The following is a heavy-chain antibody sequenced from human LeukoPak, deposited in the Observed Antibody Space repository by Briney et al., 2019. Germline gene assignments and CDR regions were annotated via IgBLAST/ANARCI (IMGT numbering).Heavy chain of an antibody. CDR3: ARPLGYCSTSSCPQSWFDP. CDR1: GGSFSGYY. CDR2: INHSGRT. J-gene: IGHJ5*02. Sequence: PAETLSLTCAVSGGSFSGYYWTWIRQPPGKGLEWIWEINHSGRTNYNPSLKSRVTISVDTSKNQFSLKLSSVTAADTAVYYCARPLGYCSTSSCPQSWFDPWGQGTLVTVSS. V-gene: IGHV4-34*01. D-gene: IGHD2-2*01.